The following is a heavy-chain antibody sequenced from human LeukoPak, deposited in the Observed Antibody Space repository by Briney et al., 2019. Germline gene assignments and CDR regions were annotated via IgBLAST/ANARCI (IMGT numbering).Heavy chain of an antibody. CDR2: IYYSGST. CDR1: GGSISSSSYY. D-gene: IGHD1-1*01. CDR3: ASQGPYNWNDGLDY. Sequence: SETLSLTCTVSGGSISSSSYYWGWIRQPPGKGLEWIGSIYYSGSTYYNPSLKSRVTISVDTFKNQFSLKLSSVTAADTAVYYCASQGPYNWNDGLDYWGQGALVTVSS. V-gene: IGHV4-39*01. J-gene: IGHJ4*02.